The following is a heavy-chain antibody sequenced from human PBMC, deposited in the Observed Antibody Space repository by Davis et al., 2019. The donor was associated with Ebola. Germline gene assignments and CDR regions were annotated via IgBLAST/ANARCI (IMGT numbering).Heavy chain of an antibody. D-gene: IGHD1-1*01. Sequence: GGSLRLSCAASGFTFSSYAMSWVRHAPGKGLEWVSAIAGSGGSTYHADSVKGRCTISRDNSRNTLYLQMKSLRAEDTAVYYCAKGPETGRFEYWGQGTLVTVSA. V-gene: IGHV3-23*01. J-gene: IGHJ4*02. CDR1: GFTFSSYA. CDR2: IAGSGGST. CDR3: AKGPETGRFEY.